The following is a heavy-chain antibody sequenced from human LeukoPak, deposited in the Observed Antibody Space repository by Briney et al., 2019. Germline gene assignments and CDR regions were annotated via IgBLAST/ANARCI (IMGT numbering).Heavy chain of an antibody. CDR3: AKDVGFCSGDSCSFFDY. V-gene: IGHV3-23*01. Sequence: GGSLRLSCAASGFVFSNFGMTWVRQAPGKGLEWVSTTSAGGEDKHYADSVKGRFTISRDNSKNTLYLQMNTLRAEDTALYYCAKDVGFCSGDSCSFFDYWGQGDLVTVSS. CDR1: GFVFSNFG. CDR2: TSAGGEDK. J-gene: IGHJ4*02. D-gene: IGHD2-15*01.